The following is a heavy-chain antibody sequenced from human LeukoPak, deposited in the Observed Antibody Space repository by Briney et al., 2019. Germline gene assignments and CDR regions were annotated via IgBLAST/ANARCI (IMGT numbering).Heavy chain of an antibody. V-gene: IGHV3-30*02. Sequence: GGSLRLSCAASGFIFSTYGMYWIRQAPGKGLEWVAFIRHDGSIKNYADSVKGRSTISRDNSKNTLYLQMNSLRAEDTAVYYCAKDSLADIDYWGQGTLVTVSS. D-gene: IGHD3-16*01. CDR3: AKDSLADIDY. J-gene: IGHJ4*02. CDR2: IRHDGSIK. CDR1: GFIFSTYG.